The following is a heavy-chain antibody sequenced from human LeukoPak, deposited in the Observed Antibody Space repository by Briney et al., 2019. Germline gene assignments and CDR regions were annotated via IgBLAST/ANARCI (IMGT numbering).Heavy chain of an antibody. J-gene: IGHJ5*02. CDR2: INHSGST. D-gene: IGHD5-18*01. CDR3: APRGDIEHSYGYGKWFDP. V-gene: IGHV4-34*01. Sequence: SETLSLTCAVYGGSFSGYYWSWIRQPPGKGLEWIGEINHSGSTNYNASLKSRVTVSVDSSKNQFSLRPSSVTAADTAVYYCAPRGDIEHSYGYGKWFDPWGQGTRVTVSS. CDR1: GGSFSGYY.